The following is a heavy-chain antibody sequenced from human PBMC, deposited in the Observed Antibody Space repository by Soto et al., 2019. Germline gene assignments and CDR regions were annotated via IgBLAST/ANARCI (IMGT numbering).Heavy chain of an antibody. J-gene: IGHJ4*02. CDR1: GYTFTSYG. CDR3: ARAVAVPADFDY. Sequence: ASVKVSCKASGYTFTSYGISWVRQAPGQGLEWMGWISAYNGNTNYAQKLQGRVTITRDTSASTAYMELSSLRSEDTAVYYCARAVAVPADFDYWGQGTLVTVSS. D-gene: IGHD6-19*01. CDR2: ISAYNGNT. V-gene: IGHV1-18*01.